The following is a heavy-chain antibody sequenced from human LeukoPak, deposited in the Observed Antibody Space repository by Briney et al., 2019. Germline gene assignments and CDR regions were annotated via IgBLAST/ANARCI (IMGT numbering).Heavy chain of an antibody. CDR1: GYTLTELY. J-gene: IGHJ4*02. CDR3: ATARISGYSGYAEYFDF. V-gene: IGHV1-24*01. CDR2: SDPDDGET. Sequence: ASVKVSRKVSGYTLTELYMHWVRQAPGKGLEWMGGSDPDDGETIYAQKFQGRVTMTEDTSTDTAYIELSSLRSEDTAVYYCATARISGYSGYAEYFDFWGQGTLVTVSS. D-gene: IGHD5-12*01.